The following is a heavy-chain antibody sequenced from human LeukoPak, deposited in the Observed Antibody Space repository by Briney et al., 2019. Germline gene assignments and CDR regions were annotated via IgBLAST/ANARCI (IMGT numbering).Heavy chain of an antibody. V-gene: IGHV4-59*01. D-gene: IGHD2-8*01. J-gene: IGHJ3*02. CDR1: GGSISSYY. Sequence: KSSETLSLTCTVSGGSISSYYWSWIRQPPGKGLEWIGYIYYSGSINYNPSLKSRVTISVDTSKNQFSLKLSSVTAADTAVYYCARDQGVQGGAFGIWGQGTMVTVSS. CDR3: ARDQGVQGGAFGI. CDR2: IYYSGSI.